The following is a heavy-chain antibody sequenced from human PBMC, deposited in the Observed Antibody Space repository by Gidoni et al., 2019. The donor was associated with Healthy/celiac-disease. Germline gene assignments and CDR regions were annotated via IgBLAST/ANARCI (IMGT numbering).Heavy chain of an antibody. CDR1: GFTVSSNY. CDR2: IYSGGST. D-gene: IGHD3-10*01. V-gene: IGHV3-53*01. Sequence: EVQLVESGGGLIQPGGSLRLSCAASGFTVSSNYMSWVRQAPGKGLEWVSVIYSGGSTYYADSVKGRFTISRDNSKNTLYLQMNSLRAEDTAVYYCARDYRWFGEGMDVWGQGTTVTVSS. J-gene: IGHJ6*02. CDR3: ARDYRWFGEGMDV.